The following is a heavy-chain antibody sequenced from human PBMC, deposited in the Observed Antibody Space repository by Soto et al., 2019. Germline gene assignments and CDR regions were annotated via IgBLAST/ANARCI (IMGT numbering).Heavy chain of an antibody. CDR1: RFTFSSYA. V-gene: IGHV3-23*01. J-gene: IGHJ1*01. D-gene: IGHD6-19*01. CDR2: ISGSGGST. Sequence: GGSLRLSCAASRFTFSSYAMSWVRQAPGKGLEWVSAISGSGGSTYYADSVKGRFTISRDNSKNTLYLQMNSLRAEDTAVYYCAKGEQWLVEPEYFQHWGQGTLVTVSS. CDR3: AKGEQWLVEPEYFQH.